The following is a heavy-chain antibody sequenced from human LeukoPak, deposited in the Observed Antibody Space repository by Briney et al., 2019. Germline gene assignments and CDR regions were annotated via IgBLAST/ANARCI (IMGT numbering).Heavy chain of an antibody. CDR1: GGTFSSYA. Sequence: ASVKVSCKASGGTFSSYAISWVRQAPGQGLEWMGGIIPIFGTANYAQKFQGRVTITADESTSTAYMELSSLRSEDTAVYYCARVSRRAGYYYDSSGYYDYWGQGTLVTVSS. V-gene: IGHV1-69*13. D-gene: IGHD3-22*01. CDR2: IIPIFGTA. CDR3: ARVSRRAGYYYDSSGYYDY. J-gene: IGHJ4*02.